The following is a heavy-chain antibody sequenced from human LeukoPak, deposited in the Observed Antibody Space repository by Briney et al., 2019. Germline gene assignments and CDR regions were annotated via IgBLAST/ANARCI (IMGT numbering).Heavy chain of an antibody. CDR2: ISDSGGST. Sequence: PGGSLRLSCAASGFTFSSYAMSWVRQAPGKGLEWVSVISDSGGSTYYADSVKGRFTISRDNSKNTLYLQMNSLRAEDTAVYYCAKDFYDSSAYYYRRYFDYWGQGTLVTVSS. CDR3: AKDFYDSSAYYYRRYFDY. D-gene: IGHD3-22*01. V-gene: IGHV3-23*01. J-gene: IGHJ4*02. CDR1: GFTFSSYA.